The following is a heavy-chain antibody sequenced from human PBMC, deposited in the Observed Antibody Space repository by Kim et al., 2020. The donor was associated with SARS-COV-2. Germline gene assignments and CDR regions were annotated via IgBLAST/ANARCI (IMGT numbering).Heavy chain of an antibody. CDR2: FDPEDGET. J-gene: IGHJ5*02. CDR1: GYTLTELS. V-gene: IGHV1-24*01. CDR3: ASTTIFGGPNWFDP. D-gene: IGHD3-3*01. Sequence: ASVKVSCKVSGYTLTELSMHWVRQAPGQGLEWMGGFDPEDGETIYAQKFQGRVTMTEDTSTDTAYMELSSLRSEDTAVYYCASTTIFGGPNWFDPWGQGTLVTVSS.